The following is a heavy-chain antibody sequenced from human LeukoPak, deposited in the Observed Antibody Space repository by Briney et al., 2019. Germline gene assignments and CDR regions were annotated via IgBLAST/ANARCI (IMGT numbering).Heavy chain of an antibody. CDR1: GHTFSRSY. CDR2: INPSGTWT. D-gene: IGHD1-26*01. CDR3: AKDNSVGDIAWWFDP. J-gene: IGHJ5*02. Sequence: GASVKVSCKASGHTFSRSYMHWVRQAPRQGLEWMGVINPSGTWTSYAQKFRGRITMTRDMSTSTDYMELRSLGFEDTAVYYCAKDNSVGDIAWWFDPWGQGTLVTVSS. V-gene: IGHV1-46*01.